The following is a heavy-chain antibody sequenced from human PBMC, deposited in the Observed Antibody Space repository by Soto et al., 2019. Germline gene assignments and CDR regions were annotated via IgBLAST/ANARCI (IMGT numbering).Heavy chain of an antibody. D-gene: IGHD3-3*01. CDR3: ASTTREWLPPARDYYYGMDV. CDR2: ILTIFGTA. V-gene: IGHV1-69*06. Sequence: QVQLVQSGAEVKKPGSSVKVSCQSSGGTFSSYAISWVRQAPGQGLEWMGGILTIFGTANYAQKFQGRVTITADKSTRTAYMDLSSLRSEATAVYYCASTTREWLPPARDYYYGMDVWGQGTTVTVSS. CDR1: GGTFSSYA. J-gene: IGHJ6*02.